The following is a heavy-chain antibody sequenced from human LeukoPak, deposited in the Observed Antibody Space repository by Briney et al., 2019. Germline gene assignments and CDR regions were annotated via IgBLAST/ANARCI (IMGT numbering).Heavy chain of an antibody. J-gene: IGHJ4*02. CDR3: ARGTYYDSSGYSGVRLFDY. D-gene: IGHD3-22*01. CDR2: INPNTGRT. CDR1: GYTFSGYY. V-gene: IGHV1-2*02. Sequence: ASVKVSCKASGYTFSGYYMHWVRQAPGQGLEWMGWINPNTGRTNYAQNFQGRVTMTSDTSISTAYMELNSLRSDDTAVYYCARGTYYDSSGYSGVRLFDYWGQGTLLTVSS.